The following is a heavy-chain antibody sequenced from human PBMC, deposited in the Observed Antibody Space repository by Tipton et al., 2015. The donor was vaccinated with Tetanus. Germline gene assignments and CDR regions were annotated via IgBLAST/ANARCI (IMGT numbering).Heavy chain of an antibody. V-gene: IGHV4-61*01. CDR3: ARAEYSSGWFSTDRDYYYGMDV. Sequence: TLSLTCTVSGGSVSSGSYYWSWIRQPPGKGLEWIGYIYYRGSTNYNPSLKSRVTISVDTSKNQFSLKLSSVTAADTAVYYCARAEYSSGWFSTDRDYYYGMDVWGQGTTVTISS. D-gene: IGHD6-19*01. CDR1: GGSVSSGSYY. CDR2: IYYRGST. J-gene: IGHJ6*02.